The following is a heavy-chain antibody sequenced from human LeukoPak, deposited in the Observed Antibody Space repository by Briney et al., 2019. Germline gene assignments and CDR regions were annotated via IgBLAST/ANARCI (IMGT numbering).Heavy chain of an antibody. J-gene: IGHJ4*02. CDR3: AKDHGSGYDFGDY. D-gene: IGHD5-12*01. CDR1: GFTYRTYA. Sequence: GRALRLTRAAYGFTYRTYAMHWVRQPPAKGLEWVAVISHDGSDKYYAGSVKGRFTISRDNSKNTLYLQMNSLRAEDTAVYFCAKDHGSGYDFGDYWGQGTLVTVSS. V-gene: IGHV3-30*18. CDR2: ISHDGSDK.